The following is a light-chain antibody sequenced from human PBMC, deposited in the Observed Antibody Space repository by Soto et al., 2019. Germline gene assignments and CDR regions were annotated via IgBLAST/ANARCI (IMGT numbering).Light chain of an antibody. CDR1: SSDVGDYNY. Sequence: LTQPASVSGSPGQSITISCTGTSSDVGDYNYVSWYQQHPGKAPKVMIYDVSNRPSGVSNRFSGSKSGNTASLTISGLQAEDEADYYCSSYTSSSTLVFGTGTKVTVL. V-gene: IGLV2-14*01. CDR3: SSYTSSSTLV. J-gene: IGLJ1*01. CDR2: DVS.